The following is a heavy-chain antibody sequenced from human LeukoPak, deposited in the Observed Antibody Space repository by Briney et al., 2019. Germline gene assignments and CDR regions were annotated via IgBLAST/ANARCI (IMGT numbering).Heavy chain of an antibody. V-gene: IGHV4-31*03. CDR3: ARGTGTNSNY. CDR2: IYYSGST. Sequence: SQTLSLTCTVSGGSISSGGYFWSWIRQHPGKGLEWIGYIYYSGSTYYNPSLKGRVTISVDTSKNQFSLKLSSVTAADTAVYYCARGTGTNSNYWGQGTLVTVSS. D-gene: IGHD1-7*01. CDR1: GGSISSGGYF. J-gene: IGHJ4*02.